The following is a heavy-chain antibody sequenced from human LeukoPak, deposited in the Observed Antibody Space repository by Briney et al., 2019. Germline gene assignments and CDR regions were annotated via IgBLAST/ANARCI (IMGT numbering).Heavy chain of an antibody. Sequence: GGSLRLSCAASGFTFSSYAMSWVRQAPGKGLEWVSAISGSGGSTYYADSVKGRFTISRDNCKNTLYLQMNSLRAEDTAVYYCASITMIVVAQGPFDYWGQGTLVTVSS. CDR1: GFTFSSYA. CDR2: ISGSGGST. CDR3: ASITMIVVAQGPFDY. D-gene: IGHD3-22*01. V-gene: IGHV3-23*01. J-gene: IGHJ4*02.